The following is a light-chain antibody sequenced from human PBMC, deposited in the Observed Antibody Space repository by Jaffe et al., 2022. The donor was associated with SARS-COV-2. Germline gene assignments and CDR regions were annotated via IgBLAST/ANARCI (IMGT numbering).Light chain of an antibody. Sequence: QSALTQPASVSGSPGQSITISCFGSISDVGFRNYVSWYQQNPGKAPRLLIYDVDNRPSGVSSRFSGSKSGSTASLTISGLQAEDEGDYYCSSFTTGNTWVFGGGTKVTVL. CDR3: SSFTTGNTWV. CDR2: DVD. V-gene: IGLV2-14*01. CDR1: ISDVGFRNY. J-gene: IGLJ3*02.